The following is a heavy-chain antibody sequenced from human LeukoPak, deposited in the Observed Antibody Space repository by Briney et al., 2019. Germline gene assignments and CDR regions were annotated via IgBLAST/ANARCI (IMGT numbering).Heavy chain of an antibody. CDR1: GFIFSDYS. V-gene: IGHV3-21*01. D-gene: IGHD3-22*01. Sequence: GGSLRLSCAVSGFIFSDYSMNWVRQAPGKGLEWVSFISRSSSNIYYADSVKGRFTISRDNSKNTLYLQMNSLRAEDTAVYYCARLYDSSAYSALYYWGQGTLVTVSS. CDR3: ARLYDSSAYSALYY. CDR2: ISRSSSNI. J-gene: IGHJ4*02.